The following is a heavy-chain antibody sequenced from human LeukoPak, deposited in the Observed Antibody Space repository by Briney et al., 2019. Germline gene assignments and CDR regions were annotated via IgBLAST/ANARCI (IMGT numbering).Heavy chain of an antibody. V-gene: IGHV1-3*01. Sequence: ASVKVSCKASGYTFTSYAMHWVRQAPGQRLEWMGWINAGNGNTKYSQKFQGRVTITRDTSASTAYMELSSLRSEDTAVYYCARLAYCSGGGCYSKGVNHWGQGTLVTVSS. J-gene: IGHJ5*02. D-gene: IGHD2-15*01. CDR2: INAGNGNT. CDR3: ARLAYCSGGGCYSKGVNH. CDR1: GYTFTSYA.